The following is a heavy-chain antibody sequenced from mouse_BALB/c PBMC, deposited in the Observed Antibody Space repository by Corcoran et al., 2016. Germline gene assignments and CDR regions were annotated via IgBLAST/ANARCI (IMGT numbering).Heavy chain of an antibody. CDR2: IFPGSGNT. J-gene: IGHJ2*01. CDR1: GYSFTSYY. V-gene: IGHV1-66*01. Sequence: QVQLQQSGPELVKPGASVKISCKASGYSFTSYYIHWVKQRPGQGLEWIGWIFPGSGNTKYNEKFEGKATLTADTSSSTAYMQLSSLTSEDSAVYFCAKTARATYYFDYWGQGTTLTVSS. D-gene: IGHD3-2*01. CDR3: AKTARATYYFDY.